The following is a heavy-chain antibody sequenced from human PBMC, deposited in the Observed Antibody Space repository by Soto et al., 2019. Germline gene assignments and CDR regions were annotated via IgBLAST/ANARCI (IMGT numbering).Heavy chain of an antibody. Sequence: PGGAMRPSCAVPGSPLSEHYIDWVRQAPGRVLEWVGRSRDQAQGYSTSSDASVKGRFTTTRDESKTSVYLQMNSLKTEDTAVYYCVRATYFSDSSGYTRGFDYWGQGTLVTVSS. CDR2: SRDQAQGYST. CDR1: GSPLSEHY. V-gene: IGHV3-72*01. D-gene: IGHD3-22*01. CDR3: VRATYFSDSSGYTRGFDY. J-gene: IGHJ4*02.